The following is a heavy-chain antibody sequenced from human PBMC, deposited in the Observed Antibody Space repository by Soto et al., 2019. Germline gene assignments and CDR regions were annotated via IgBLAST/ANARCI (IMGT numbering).Heavy chain of an antibody. J-gene: IGHJ4*02. D-gene: IGHD2-8*02. V-gene: IGHV4-34*01. CDR2: INHSGST. CDR3: ARDKITGLFDY. CDR1: SGSFSGYY. Sequence: PSETLSLTCAVYSGSFSGYYWTWIRQPPGTGLEWIGEINHSGSTNYNPSLKSRVTISVDTSKNQFSLKPTSVTAADTAVYYCARDKITGLFDYWGQGTLVTVSS.